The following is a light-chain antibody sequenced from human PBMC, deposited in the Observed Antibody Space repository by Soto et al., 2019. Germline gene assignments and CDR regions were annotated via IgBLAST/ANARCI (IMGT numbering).Light chain of an antibody. Sequence: GDRGTITFRASQSISSWLAWYQQKPGKAPNFLIYDASNLESGVPSRFSGSGSGKEFTLTISSLQPDDFATYYCQQYSSYWTFGQGTKVDI. CDR2: DAS. V-gene: IGKV1-5*01. J-gene: IGKJ1*01. CDR1: QSISSW. CDR3: QQYSSYWT.